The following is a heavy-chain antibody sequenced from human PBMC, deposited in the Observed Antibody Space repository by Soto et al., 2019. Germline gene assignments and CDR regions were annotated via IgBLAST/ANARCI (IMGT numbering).Heavy chain of an antibody. Sequence: QVQLVESGGGVVQPRRSLRLSCAASGFTFSSYGMNWVRQAPGKGLEWVAVISYDENNKYYADSVKGRFTISRDNSKNTLYLQMNSLRAEDTAVYYCAKVLTGDFDYWGQGTLVTVSS. J-gene: IGHJ4*02. CDR2: ISYDENNK. CDR3: AKVLTGDFDY. V-gene: IGHV3-30*18. CDR1: GFTFSSYG. D-gene: IGHD7-27*01.